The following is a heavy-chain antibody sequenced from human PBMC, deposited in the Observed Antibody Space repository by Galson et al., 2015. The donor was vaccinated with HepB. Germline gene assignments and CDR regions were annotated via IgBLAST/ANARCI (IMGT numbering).Heavy chain of an antibody. J-gene: IGHJ6*02. CDR3: ARLPYYYDSSGGGMDA. CDR1: GYSFTSYR. CDR2: IDPSDSYT. V-gene: IGHV5-10-1*01. D-gene: IGHD3-22*01. Sequence: QSGAEVKKPGESLRISCKGSGYSFTSYRISWVRQMPGKGLEWMGRIDPSDSYTNYSPSFQGHVTISADKSISTAYLQWSSLKASDTAMYYCARLPYYYDSSGGGMDAWGQGTTVTVSS.